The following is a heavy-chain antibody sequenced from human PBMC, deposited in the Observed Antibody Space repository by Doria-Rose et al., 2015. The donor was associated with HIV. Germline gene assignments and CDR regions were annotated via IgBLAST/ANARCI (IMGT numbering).Heavy chain of an antibody. D-gene: IGHD6-13*01. V-gene: IGHV2-26*01. CDR3: ARIKSSRWYHKYYFDF. J-gene: IGHJ4*02. CDR2: LFSDDER. CDR1: GVSLSSPGMG. Sequence: QVTLKESGPVLVKPTETLTLTCTVSGVSLSSPGMGVSWIRQPPGKALEWLANLFSDDERSYKTSLQSRLTISRGTSKRQVVLTMTDMVPVNTATYYCARIKSSRWYHKYYFDFWGQGTLVIVSA.